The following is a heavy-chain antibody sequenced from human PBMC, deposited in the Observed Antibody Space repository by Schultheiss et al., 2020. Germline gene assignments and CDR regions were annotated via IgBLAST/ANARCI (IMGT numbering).Heavy chain of an antibody. CDR3: ARSAAILGGMDV. Sequence: GESLKISCAASGFTFSNYSMNWVRQAPGKGLEWVSAISGSGGSTYYADSVKGRLTISRDNSKNTLYLQMSSLRGDDTAVYYCARSAAILGGMDVWGQGTTVTVSS. CDR2: ISGSGGST. J-gene: IGHJ6*02. D-gene: IGHD3-9*01. CDR1: GFTFSNYS. V-gene: IGHV3-23*01.